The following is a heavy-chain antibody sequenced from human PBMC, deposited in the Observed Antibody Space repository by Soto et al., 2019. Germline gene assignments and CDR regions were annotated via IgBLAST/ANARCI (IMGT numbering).Heavy chain of an antibody. CDR3: AKGIPDTGGYYYYSMDV. V-gene: IGHV3-23*01. J-gene: IGHJ6*02. CDR2: ISGSGGIT. D-gene: IGHD5-18*01. Sequence: GSLRLSCAASGFTFSSYAMGWVRQAPGKGLDWVSVISGSGGITYSADPVKGRFTISRDNSKNILYLQMNSLRAEDTAVYYCAKGIPDTGGYYYYSMDVWGQGTAVTVSS. CDR1: GFTFSSYA.